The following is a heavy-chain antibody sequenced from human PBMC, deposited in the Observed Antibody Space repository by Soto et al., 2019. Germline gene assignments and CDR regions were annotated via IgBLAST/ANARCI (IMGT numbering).Heavy chain of an antibody. CDR1: GFTFSNAW. J-gene: IGHJ4*02. D-gene: IGHD3-22*01. CDR2: IKSKTDGGTT. Sequence: EVQLVESGGGLVKPGGSLRLSCAASGFTFSNAWMSWVRQAPGKGLEWVGRIKSKTDGGTTDYAAPVKGRFTISRDDSKNTLYLQMNSLKTEDTAVYYCTTLMYYYDSSDMGSWGQGTLVTVSS. CDR3: TTLMYYYDSSDMGS. V-gene: IGHV3-15*01.